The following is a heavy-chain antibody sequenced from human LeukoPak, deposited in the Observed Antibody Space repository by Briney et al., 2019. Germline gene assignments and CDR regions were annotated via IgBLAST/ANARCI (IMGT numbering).Heavy chain of an antibody. D-gene: IGHD6-13*01. J-gene: IGHJ4*02. CDR3: ARDEFIWGIAAAGTRVFDY. V-gene: IGHV3-30*04. Sequence: GGSLRLSCAASGFTFSIYAMHWVRQAPGKGLEWVAVISYDGSNKYYADSVKGRFTISRDNSKNTLYLQMNSLRAEDTAVYYCARDEFIWGIAAAGTRVFDYWGQGTLVTVSS. CDR2: ISYDGSNK. CDR1: GFTFSIYA.